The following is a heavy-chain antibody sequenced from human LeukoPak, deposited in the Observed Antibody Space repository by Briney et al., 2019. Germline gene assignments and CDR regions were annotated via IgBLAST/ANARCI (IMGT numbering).Heavy chain of an antibody. CDR3: ARDKYYYDSSGSIRFDY. CDR1: GGSISSYY. V-gene: IGHV4-4*07. CDR2: IYTSGST. D-gene: IGHD3-22*01. Sequence: SETLSLTCTVSGGSISSYYWSWIRQPAGKGLEWIGRIYTSGSTNYNPSLKSRVTMSVDTSKNQFSLKLSSVTAADTAVYYCARDKYYYDSSGSIRFDYWGQGTLVTVSS. J-gene: IGHJ4*02.